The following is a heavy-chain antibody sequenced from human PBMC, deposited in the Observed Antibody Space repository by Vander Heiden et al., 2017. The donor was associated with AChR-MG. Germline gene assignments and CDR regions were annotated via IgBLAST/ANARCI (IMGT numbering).Heavy chain of an antibody. CDR3: AREAMTTVTYNWFDP. CDR2: IYHSGST. D-gene: IGHD4-17*01. CDR1: GHSIRSGYY. J-gene: IGHJ5*02. V-gene: IGHV4-38-2*01. Sequence: QVQLQESGSGLVKPSETLSLTCAVSGHSIRSGYYWGWIRQPPGKGLEWIGSIYHSGSTYYNPSLKSRVTISVDMSKNQFSLKLTSVTAADTAVYYCAREAMTTVTYNWFDPWGQGTLVTVSS.